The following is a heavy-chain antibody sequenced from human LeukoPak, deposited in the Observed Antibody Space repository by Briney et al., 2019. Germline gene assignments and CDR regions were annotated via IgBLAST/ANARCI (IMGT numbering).Heavy chain of an antibody. D-gene: IGHD1-7*01. V-gene: IGHV3-23*01. CDR1: GFTFSTYA. CDR2: ICGSDGSR. CDR3: ARNYDIGRYFDY. J-gene: IGHJ4*02. Sequence: GGSLRLSCAASGFTFSTYAMSWVRQAPGKGLEWVSAICGSDGSRYYADSVKGRFTISRDNSKNTLYLQMNSLRAEDTAVYYCARNYDIGRYFDYWGQGTLVTVSS.